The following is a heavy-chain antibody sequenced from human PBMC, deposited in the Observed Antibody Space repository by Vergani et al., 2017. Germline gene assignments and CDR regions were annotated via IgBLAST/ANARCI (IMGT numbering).Heavy chain of an antibody. CDR1: GDSIISRSYY. CDR2: IYNSGNG. D-gene: IGHD3-16*01. V-gene: IGHV4-39*02. Sequence: QMQLQESGPGLVKASETLSLTCTVSGDSIISRSYYWGWIRQPPGKGLERIGSIYNSGNGDSSSSLKSRVTISADTSNNNFSLRLTSVTAADTAVYYCASGKYYSDSTSHFRGRYFDVWGRGTLVTVPS. J-gene: IGHJ2*01. CDR3: ASGKYYSDSTSHFRGRYFDV.